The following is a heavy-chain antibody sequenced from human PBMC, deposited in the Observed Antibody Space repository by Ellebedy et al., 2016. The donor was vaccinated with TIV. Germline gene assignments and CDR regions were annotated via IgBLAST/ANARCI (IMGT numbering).Heavy chain of an antibody. V-gene: IGHV3-49*03. D-gene: IGHD4-17*01. Sequence: GESLKISCTASGFTFGDYAMGWFRQAPGKGLEWVGFIRSKAYGGTADHAASVKGRFTISRDDSNSIAYLQMNSLKTEDTAVYYCARDTYGHTAPPFYWGQGTVVTVSS. CDR2: IRSKAYGGTA. CDR3: ARDTYGHTAPPFY. CDR1: GFTFGDYA. J-gene: IGHJ4*02.